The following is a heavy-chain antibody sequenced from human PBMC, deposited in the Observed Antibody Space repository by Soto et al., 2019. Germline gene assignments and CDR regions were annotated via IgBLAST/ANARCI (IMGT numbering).Heavy chain of an antibody. CDR2: LKGSGAIT. Sequence: QLLESGGGLVQPGGSLRLSCAASEFTLSNYHMSWVRQAPGRGLEWVSVLKGSGAITHYADSVKGRFTVSRDNSKNKLYLQMDSLRAEDTAVYYCAKPWTHGSASSYQAFDVWGQGTVVTVSS. J-gene: IGHJ3*01. V-gene: IGHV3-23*01. D-gene: IGHD3-10*01. CDR1: EFTLSNYH. CDR3: AKPWTHGSASSYQAFDV.